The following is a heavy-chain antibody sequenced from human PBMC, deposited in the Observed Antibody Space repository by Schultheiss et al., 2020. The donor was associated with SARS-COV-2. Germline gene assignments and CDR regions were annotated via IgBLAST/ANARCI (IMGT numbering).Heavy chain of an antibody. V-gene: IGHV4-39*07. CDR3: ARGPRGSSSFFGYGMDV. CDR1: GGSISSSSYY. D-gene: IGHD6-6*01. J-gene: IGHJ6*02. Sequence: SETLSLTCTVSGGSISSSSYYWGWIRQPPGKGLEWIGSIYYSGSTNYNPSLKSRVTISVDTSKNQFSLKLSSVTAADTAVYYCARGPRGSSSFFGYGMDVWGQGTTVTVSS. CDR2: IYYSGST.